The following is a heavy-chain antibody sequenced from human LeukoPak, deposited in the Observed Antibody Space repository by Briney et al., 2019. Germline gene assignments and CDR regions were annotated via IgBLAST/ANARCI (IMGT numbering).Heavy chain of an antibody. CDR2: IFHSGST. D-gene: IGHD6-13*01. Sequence: SETLSLTCTVSGGSISSRSYYWVWIRQPPGKGLEYIGIIFHSGSTYYNPSLESRVSMSIDTSKNQFSLFLKSVTAADTAVYYCAMTAAAGTPRWFDPWGQGILVAVSP. CDR1: GGSISSRSYY. CDR3: AMTAAAGTPRWFDP. V-gene: IGHV4-39*01. J-gene: IGHJ5*02.